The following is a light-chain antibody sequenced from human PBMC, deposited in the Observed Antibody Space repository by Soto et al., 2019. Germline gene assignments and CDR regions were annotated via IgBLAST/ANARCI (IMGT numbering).Light chain of an antibody. CDR2: AAS. J-gene: IGKJ1*01. V-gene: IGKV3-20*01. CDR1: QSVTSSY. CDR3: HPPLSLGA. Sequence: VCARARRRRLLSARERATHCCRASQSVTSSYLAWYQQKPGQAPRLLIYAASSRATGIPERFSGSGFGTDFTFSISRLEPEDFAVYYCHPPLSLGAFGQGTKVDIK.